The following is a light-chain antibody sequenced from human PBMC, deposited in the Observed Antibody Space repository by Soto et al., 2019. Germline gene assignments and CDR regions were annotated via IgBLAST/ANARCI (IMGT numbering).Light chain of an antibody. CDR1: SSNIGSNF. V-gene: IGLV1-44*01. CDR2: NNN. Sequence: QSVLTQPPSASGTPGQRVTIPCSGSSSNIGSNFVNWYQQLPGTAPKLLMYNNNQRPSGVPDRFSGSKSGTSASLSISGLQSEDEAEYHCATWDDSLNGLVFGGGTKLTVL. CDR3: ATWDDSLNGLV. J-gene: IGLJ3*02.